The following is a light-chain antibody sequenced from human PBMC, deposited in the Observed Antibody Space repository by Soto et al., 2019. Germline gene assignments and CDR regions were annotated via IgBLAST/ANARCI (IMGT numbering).Light chain of an antibody. CDR3: CSYAGSSTFVV. CDR2: EVS. Sequence: QSALTQPASVSGSPGPSITISCTGTSSDVGSYNLVSWYQQHPGKAPKLMIYEVSKRPSGVSNRFSGSKSGNTASLTISGLQAEDEADYYCCSYAGSSTFVVFCGGTKLTVL. V-gene: IGLV2-23*02. CDR1: SSDVGSYNL. J-gene: IGLJ2*01.